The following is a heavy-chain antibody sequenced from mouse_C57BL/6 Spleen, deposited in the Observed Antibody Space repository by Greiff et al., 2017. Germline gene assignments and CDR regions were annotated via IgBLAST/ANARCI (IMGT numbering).Heavy chain of an antibody. CDR3: ARGHYGSSPYWYFDV. CDR1: GYTFTSYG. J-gene: IGHJ1*03. D-gene: IGHD1-1*01. V-gene: IGHV1-81*01. CDR2: IYPRSGNT. Sequence: VQLQQSGAELARPGASVKLSCKASGYTFTSYGISWVQQRPGQGLEWIGEIYPRSGNTYYNEKFKGKATLTADKSSSTAYMELRSLTSEDSAVYFCARGHYGSSPYWYFDVWGTGTTVTVSS.